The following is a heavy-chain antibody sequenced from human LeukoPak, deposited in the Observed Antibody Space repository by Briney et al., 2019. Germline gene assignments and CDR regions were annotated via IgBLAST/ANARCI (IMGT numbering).Heavy chain of an antibody. D-gene: IGHD6-6*01. CDR1: GYTFTGYY. Sequence: ASVKVSCKASGYTFTGYYMHWVRQAPGQGLEWMGRINPNSGGTNYAQKFQGRVTMTRDTSISTAYMELSRLRSDDTAVYYCARGFTGAARPPYYYYYYMDVWGKGTTVIVSS. CDR3: ARGFTGAARPPYYYYYYMDV. J-gene: IGHJ6*03. CDR2: INPNSGGT. V-gene: IGHV1-2*06.